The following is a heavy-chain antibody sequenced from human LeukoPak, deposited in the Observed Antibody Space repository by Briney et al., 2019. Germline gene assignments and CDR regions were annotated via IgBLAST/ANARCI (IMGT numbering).Heavy chain of an antibody. V-gene: IGHV3-74*01. D-gene: IGHD3-10*01. CDR3: AGVLGVRDLAYFDY. CDR1: GFTFNTYW. J-gene: IGHJ4*01. CDR2: IRSGGSST. Sequence: TGGSLRLSCAASGFTFNTYWMHWVRQAPGKGLVWVSRIRSGGSSTSYADSVRGRFTISRDNAKNTLYLQMNSLRAEDTAVYYCAGVLGVRDLAYFDYWGHGTLVTVSS.